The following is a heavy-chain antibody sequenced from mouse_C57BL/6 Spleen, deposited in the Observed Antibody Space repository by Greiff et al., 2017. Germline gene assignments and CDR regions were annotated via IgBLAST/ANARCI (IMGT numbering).Heavy chain of an antibody. J-gene: IGHJ2*01. V-gene: IGHV1-64*01. Sequence: QVQLQQPGAELVKPGASVQLSCKASGYTFTSYWLHWVKQRPGQGLEWIGMIHPNSGSTNYNEKFKSKATLTVDKSSSTAYMQLSSLTSEDSAVYYCAIDYYGSRGYWGQGTTLTVSS. CDR2: IHPNSGST. D-gene: IGHD1-1*01. CDR3: AIDYYGSRGY. CDR1: GYTFTSYW.